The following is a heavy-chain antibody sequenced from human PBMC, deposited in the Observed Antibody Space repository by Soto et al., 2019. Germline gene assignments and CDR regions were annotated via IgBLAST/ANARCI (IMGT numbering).Heavy chain of an antibody. CDR2: INAGNGNT. J-gene: IGHJ5*02. V-gene: IGHV1-3*05. Sequence: QVQLVQSGAEEKKPGASVKVSCKASGYTFTSHAMHWVRQAPGQRLEWMGWINAGNGNTKYSQKFQGRVTITTDTPASTAYMELSSLRSEDTAVYYCAREGIAAAGTSWFDPWGQGTLVTVSS. CDR1: GYTFTSHA. D-gene: IGHD6-13*01. CDR3: AREGIAAAGTSWFDP.